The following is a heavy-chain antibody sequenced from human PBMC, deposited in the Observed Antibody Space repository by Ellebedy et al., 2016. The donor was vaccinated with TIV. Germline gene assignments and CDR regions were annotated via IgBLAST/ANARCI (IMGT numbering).Heavy chain of an antibody. V-gene: IGHV4-59*01. J-gene: IGHJ5*02. CDR1: GGSISSYY. CDR2: IYYSGST. D-gene: IGHD5-12*01. CDR3: ARHAYGGYVYWFDP. Sequence: MPSETLSLTCTVSGGSISSYYWSWIRQPPGKGLEWIGYIYYSGSTNYNPSLKSRVTISVDTSKNQFSLKLSSVTAADTAVYYCARHAYGGYVYWFDPWGQGTLVTVSS.